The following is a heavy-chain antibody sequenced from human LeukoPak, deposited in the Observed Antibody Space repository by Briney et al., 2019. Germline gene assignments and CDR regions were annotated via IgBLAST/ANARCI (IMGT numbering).Heavy chain of an antibody. Sequence: ASVKVSCKASGYTFTSYSITWVRQAPGQRLEWMGWISTNNGNTDYAQKLRDRVTMTTDTSTNTAYMELRSLRSDDTAVYYCTRDLDRIVPTTADYWGQGTLVTVSS. V-gene: IGHV1-18*01. CDR3: TRDLDRIVPTTADY. J-gene: IGHJ4*02. CDR2: ISTNNGNT. D-gene: IGHD5-12*01. CDR1: GYTFTSYS.